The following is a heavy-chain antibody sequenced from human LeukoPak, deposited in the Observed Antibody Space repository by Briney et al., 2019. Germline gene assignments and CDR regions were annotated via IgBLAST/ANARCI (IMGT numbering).Heavy chain of an antibody. V-gene: IGHV3-48*02. CDR3: ARVAAGYSVNYFDY. Sequence: GGSLSLSCAASGFTFSSYAMSWVRQAPGKGLEWVSYISTGSSTTYYADSVKGRFTISRDNVENSLYLQMNSLRDEDTAVYYCARVAAGYSVNYFDYWGQGTLVTVSS. CDR2: ISTGSSTT. D-gene: IGHD4-23*01. J-gene: IGHJ4*02. CDR1: GFTFSSYA.